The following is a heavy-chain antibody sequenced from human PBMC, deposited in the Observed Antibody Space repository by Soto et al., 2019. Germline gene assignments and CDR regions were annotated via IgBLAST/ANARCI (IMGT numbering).Heavy chain of an antibody. V-gene: IGHV3-66*01. CDR1: GFTVSSDY. Sequence: EVQLVESGGGLVQPGGSLRLSCAASGFTVSSDYMTWVRQAPGKGLEWVSVITSGGSTYYAASVKGRFAISRDSSKNTLYLKMSSLRAEDTAVYYSARDILGGAYDFGHGGQGTLVTGSS. CDR2: ITSGGST. J-gene: IGHJ4*02. CDR3: ARDILGGAYDFGH. D-gene: IGHD3-3*01.